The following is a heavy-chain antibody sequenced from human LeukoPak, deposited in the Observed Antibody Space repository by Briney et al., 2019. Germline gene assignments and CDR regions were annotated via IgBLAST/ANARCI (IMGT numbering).Heavy chain of an antibody. V-gene: IGHV3-23*01. CDR1: GFTFSSYA. J-gene: IGHJ5*01. CDR3: AKDCVVITIFGVVTQGTKSQPPNWFDS. CDR2: ISGSGGST. D-gene: IGHD3-3*01. Sequence: PGGSLRLSCAASGFTFSSYAMSWVRQAPGKGLERVSAISGSGGSTYYADSVKGRFTISRDNSKNTLYLQMNSLRAEDTAVYYCAKDCVVITIFGVVTQGTKSQPPNWFDSWGQGTLVTVSS.